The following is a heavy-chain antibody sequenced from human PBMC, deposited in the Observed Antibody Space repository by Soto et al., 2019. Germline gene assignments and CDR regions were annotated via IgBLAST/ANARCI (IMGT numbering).Heavy chain of an antibody. J-gene: IGHJ3*02. V-gene: IGHV4-59*01. Sequence: SETLSLTCTVSGGSISSYYWSWIRQPPGKGLEWIVYIYYSVSTNYNPSLKSRVTISVYTSKNQFSLKLSSVTAADTAVYYCARDYWYKAAGGAFDIWGQGTMLT. CDR2: IYYSVST. D-gene: IGHD6-25*01. CDR1: GGSISSYY. CDR3: ARDYWYKAAGGAFDI.